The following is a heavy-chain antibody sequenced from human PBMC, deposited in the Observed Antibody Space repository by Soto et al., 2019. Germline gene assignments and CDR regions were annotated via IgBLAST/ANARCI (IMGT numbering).Heavy chain of an antibody. J-gene: IGHJ5*02. D-gene: IGHD2-2*01. CDR3: ARNPLGYCSSTSCYDWFDP. V-gene: IGHV3-33*01. CDR2: IWYDGSNK. CDR1: GFTFSSYG. Sequence: GGSLRLSCAASGFTFSSYGMHWVRQAPGKGLEWVAVIWYDGSNKYYADSVKGRFTISRDNSKNTLYLQMNSLRAEDTAVYYCARNPLGYCSSTSCYDWFDPWGQGTLVTVSS.